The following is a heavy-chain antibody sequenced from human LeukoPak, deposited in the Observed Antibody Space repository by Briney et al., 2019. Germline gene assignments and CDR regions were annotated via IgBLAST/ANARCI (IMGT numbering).Heavy chain of an antibody. CDR3: ARVENRDGYNPFDY. V-gene: IGHV1-18*01. CDR1: GYIFTSYG. D-gene: IGHD5-24*01. J-gene: IGHJ4*02. Sequence: ASVKVSCKASGYIFTSYGISWVRQAPGQGLEWMGWIRAYNGDTNYAQKLQGRVTMTTDTSTSTAYMELRSLRSDDTAVYYCARVENRDGYNPFDYWSQGTLVTVSS. CDR2: IRAYNGDT.